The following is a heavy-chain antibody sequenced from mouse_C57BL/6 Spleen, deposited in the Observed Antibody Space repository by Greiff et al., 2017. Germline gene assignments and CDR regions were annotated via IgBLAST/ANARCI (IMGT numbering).Heavy chain of an antibody. CDR2: IDPENGDT. V-gene: IGHV14-4*01. CDR3: TRGSAMDY. J-gene: IGHJ4*01. CDR1: GFNIKDDY. Sequence: VQLKESGAELVRPGASVKLSCTASGFNIKDDYMHWVKQRPEQGLEWIGWIDPENGDTEYASKFQGKATITADTSSNTAYLQLSSLTSEDTAVYYCTRGSAMDYWGQGTSVTVSS.